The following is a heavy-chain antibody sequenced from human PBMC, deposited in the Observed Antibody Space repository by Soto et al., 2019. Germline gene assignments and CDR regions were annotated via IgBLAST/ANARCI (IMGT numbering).Heavy chain of an antibody. V-gene: IGHV4-59*01. CDR3: ARDSLAELRAFDY. J-gene: IGHJ4*02. CDR2: IYYSGST. CDR1: GGSISSYY. Sequence: SETLSLTCTVSGGSISSYYWSWIRQPPGRGLEWIGFIYYSGSTNYNPSLKSRVTISVDTSKNQFSLKLSSVTAADTAVYYCARDSLAELRAFDYWGQGTLVTSPQ. D-gene: IGHD1-26*01.